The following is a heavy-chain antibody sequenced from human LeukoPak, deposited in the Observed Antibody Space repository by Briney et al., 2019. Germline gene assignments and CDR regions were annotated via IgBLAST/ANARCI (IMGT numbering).Heavy chain of an antibody. V-gene: IGHV4-59*12. J-gene: IGHJ3*02. Sequence: SETLSLTCTVSGGSISSYYWSWIRQPPGKGLEWIGYIYYSGSTNYNPSLKSRVTISVDTSKNQFSLKLSSVTAADTAVYYCAREAVGATYFDAFDIWGQGTMVTVSS. D-gene: IGHD1-26*01. CDR3: AREAVGATYFDAFDI. CDR2: IYYSGST. CDR1: GGSISSYY.